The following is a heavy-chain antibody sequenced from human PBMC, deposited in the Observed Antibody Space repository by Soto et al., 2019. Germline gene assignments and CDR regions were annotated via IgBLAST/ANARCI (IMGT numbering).Heavy chain of an antibody. Sequence: GGSLRLSCATSGFTFSSDWMHWVRQAPGKGLVWVSRINKDGSYKNYADFVEGRFTISRDDAKSELYLQMDRLRAEDTAVYYCARGGLEPSDYFGQGALVTVSS. D-gene: IGHD1-1*01. CDR3: ARGGLEPSDY. J-gene: IGHJ4*02. CDR2: INKDGSYK. V-gene: IGHV3-74*01. CDR1: GFTFSSDW.